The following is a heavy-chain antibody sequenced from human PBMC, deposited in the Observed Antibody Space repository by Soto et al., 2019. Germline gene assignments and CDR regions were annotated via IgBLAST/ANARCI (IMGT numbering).Heavy chain of an antibody. V-gene: IGHV3-30*18. CDR2: ISYDGGQK. Sequence: QVQLVESGGGVVQPGGSLNLSCAASGFTFSNYGMHWVRQAPGKGLEWVAHISYDGGQKSYADSVKGRFTISRDNSENSTFLQMNSLSAEDTAVYYCAKELGYGSTSACYIGGNFYYGVNVWGQGTTVTVSS. CDR1: GFTFSNYG. J-gene: IGHJ6*02. D-gene: IGHD2-2*01. CDR3: AKELGYGSTSACYIGGNFYYGVNV.